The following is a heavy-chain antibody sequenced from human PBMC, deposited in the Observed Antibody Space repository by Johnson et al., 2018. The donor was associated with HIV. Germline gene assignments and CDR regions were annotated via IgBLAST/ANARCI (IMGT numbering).Heavy chain of an antibody. V-gene: IGHV3-30*04. Sequence: QVQLVESGGGVVQPGRSLRLSCAASGFTFSSYAMHWVRQAPGKGLEWVAVISSAGTHKYYADSVKGRFTISRDNSKNTMYLQMNSLRVEDTAVYHCAKDRYSSSWYGSGFDIWGRGTMVTVSS. D-gene: IGHD6-13*01. J-gene: IGHJ3*02. CDR1: GFTFSSYA. CDR3: AKDRYSSSWYGSGFDI. CDR2: ISSAGTHK.